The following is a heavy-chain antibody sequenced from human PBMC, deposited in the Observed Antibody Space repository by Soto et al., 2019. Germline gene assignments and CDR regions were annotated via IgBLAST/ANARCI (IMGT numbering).Heavy chain of an antibody. V-gene: IGHV3-21*01. D-gene: IGHD2-2*01. CDR1: GFAFNNYG. Sequence: GGSLRLSCTVSGFAFNNYGINWVRQAPGKGLEWVSSISKSDYTYYSDSVKGRFTISRDNAKNSVSLQMNTLRVEDTAVYYCAREDSIIIPAVSDFWGQGTLVTVSA. CDR3: AREDSIIIPAVSDF. J-gene: IGHJ4*02. CDR2: ISKSDYT.